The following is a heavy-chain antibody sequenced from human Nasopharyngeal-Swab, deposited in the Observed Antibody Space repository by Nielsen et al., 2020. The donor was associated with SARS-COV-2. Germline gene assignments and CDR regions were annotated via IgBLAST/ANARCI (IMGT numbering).Heavy chain of an antibody. Sequence: GESLKISCAASGFTFSSYWMSWARQAPGKGLEWVANIKQDGSEKYYVDSVKGRFTISRDNTKNSLYLQMNSLRAEDTAVYYCARDNGYIAYFDYWGQGTLVTVSS. CDR3: ARDNGYIAYFDY. J-gene: IGHJ4*02. V-gene: IGHV3-7*01. D-gene: IGHD5-18*01. CDR2: IKQDGSEK. CDR1: GFTFSSYW.